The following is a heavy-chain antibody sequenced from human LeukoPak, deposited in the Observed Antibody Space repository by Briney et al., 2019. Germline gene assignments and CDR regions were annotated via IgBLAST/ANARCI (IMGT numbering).Heavy chain of an antibody. CDR1: GFTFSTYW. V-gene: IGHV3-74*01. Sequence: GGSLRLSCAASGFTFSTYWMHWVRQAPGKGLVWVSRIKSDGSTNYADSVKGRFTISRDNAKNTLPLQMNSLRPEDTGVYYCARAPSEIGGYYPEYLRHWGRGTLVTVSS. CDR2: IKSDGST. J-gene: IGHJ1*01. CDR3: ARAPSEIGGYYPEYLRH. D-gene: IGHD3-3*01.